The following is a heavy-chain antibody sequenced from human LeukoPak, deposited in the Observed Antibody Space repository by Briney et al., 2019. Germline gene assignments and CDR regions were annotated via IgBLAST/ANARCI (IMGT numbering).Heavy chain of an antibody. CDR3: ARQLYAFDI. CDR1: GGPISTSY. D-gene: IGHD1-1*01. V-gene: IGHV4-59*04. Sequence: SETLSLTCTVSGGPISTSYWSWIRQPPGKGLEWIGYIYYSGSTYYNPSLKSRVTISVDTSKNQFSLKLSSVTAADTAVYYCARQLYAFDIWGQGTMVTVSS. J-gene: IGHJ3*02. CDR2: IYYSGST.